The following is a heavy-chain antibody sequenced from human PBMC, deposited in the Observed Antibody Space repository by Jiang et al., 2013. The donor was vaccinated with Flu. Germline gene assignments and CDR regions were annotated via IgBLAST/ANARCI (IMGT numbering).Heavy chain of an antibody. Sequence: EVKKPGESLKISCKGSGYNFTDYWIGWVRQMPGKGLEWMGIIYPGDSETRYSPSFQGQVTISADKSITTAYLQWSSLEASDTAMYYCARHKLGYCSSTSCYNFDFWGQGTLVTVSS. CDR1: GYNFTDYW. J-gene: IGHJ4*02. V-gene: IGHV5-51*01. D-gene: IGHD2-2*02. CDR3: ARHKLGYCSSTSCYNFDF. CDR2: IYPGDSET.